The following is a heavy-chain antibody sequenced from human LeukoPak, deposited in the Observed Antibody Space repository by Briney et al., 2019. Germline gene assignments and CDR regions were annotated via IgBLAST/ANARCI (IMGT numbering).Heavy chain of an antibody. D-gene: IGHD4-23*01. Sequence: GGSLRLSCAASGFTFSSYEMSWVRQAPGKGLEWVSGISGSGGSTYYADSVKGRFTISRDNSKNTLYLQMNSLRAEDTAVYYCAKEGHYGGNFPYFDYWGQGTLVTVSS. J-gene: IGHJ4*02. CDR2: ISGSGGST. CDR1: GFTFSSYE. V-gene: IGHV3-23*01. CDR3: AKEGHYGGNFPYFDY.